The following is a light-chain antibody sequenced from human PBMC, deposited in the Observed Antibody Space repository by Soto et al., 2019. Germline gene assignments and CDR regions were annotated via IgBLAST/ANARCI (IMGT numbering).Light chain of an antibody. V-gene: IGKV1-5*03. CDR1: QTISSW. CDR2: KAS. CDR3: QDYYSYSEA. J-gene: IGKJ1*01. Sequence: DIQMTQSPSTLSGSVGDRVTITCRASQTISSWLAWYQQKPGKAPKLLIYKASTLKSGVPSRLSGSGSGTEFSITISSMQADDCATYYCQDYYSYSEAFGQGTQV.